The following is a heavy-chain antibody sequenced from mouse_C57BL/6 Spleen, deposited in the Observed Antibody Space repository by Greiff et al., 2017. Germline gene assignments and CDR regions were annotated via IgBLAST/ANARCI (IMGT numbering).Heavy chain of an antibody. V-gene: IGHV1-50*01. CDR3: ASMDY. J-gene: IGHJ4*01. Sequence: QVQLQQSGAELVKPGASVKLSCKASGYTFTSYWMQWVKQRPGQGLEWIGEIDPSDSYTNYNQKFKGKATLTVDTSSSTAYMQLSSLTSEDSAVYYCASMDYRGQGTSVTVAS. CDR2: IDPSDSYT. CDR1: GYTFTSYW.